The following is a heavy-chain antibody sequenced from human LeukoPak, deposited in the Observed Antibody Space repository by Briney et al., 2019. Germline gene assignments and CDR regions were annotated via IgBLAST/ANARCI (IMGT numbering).Heavy chain of an antibody. CDR1: GGSIIHYY. Sequence: SETLSLTCTVSGGSIIHYYWSWIRQPAGKGLEWIGRISTSGSTNYNPSLKSRVTISVDTSKNQFSLKLSSVTAADTAVYYCARRGPEILGYSSGWYVFYFDYWGQGTLVTVSS. D-gene: IGHD6-19*01. CDR3: ARRGPEILGYSSGWYVFYFDY. J-gene: IGHJ4*02. V-gene: IGHV4-4*07. CDR2: ISTSGST.